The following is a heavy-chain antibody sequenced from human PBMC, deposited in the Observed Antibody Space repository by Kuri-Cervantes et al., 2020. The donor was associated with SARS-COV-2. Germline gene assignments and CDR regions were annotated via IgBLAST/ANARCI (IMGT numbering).Heavy chain of an antibody. D-gene: IGHD5-18*01. CDR3: ARRGAHDRRSSGIQLWSVYYFDY. CDR2: IYYSGST. CDR1: GFTVSSNY. Sequence: ESLKISCAASGFTVSSNYMSWVRQAPGKGLEWIGSIYYSGSTYYNPSLKSRVTISVDTSKNQFSLKLSSVTAADTAVYYCARRGAHDRRSSGIQLWSVYYFDYWGQGTLVTVSS. V-gene: IGHV4-39*01. J-gene: IGHJ4*02.